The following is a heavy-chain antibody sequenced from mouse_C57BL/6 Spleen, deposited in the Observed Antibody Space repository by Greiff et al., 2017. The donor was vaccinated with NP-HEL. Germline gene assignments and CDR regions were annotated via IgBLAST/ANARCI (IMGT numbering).Heavy chain of an antibody. Sequence: VQLQQSGAELVRPGTSVKVSCKASGYAFTNYLIEWVKQRPGQGLEWIGVINPGSGGTNYNEKFKGKATLTADKSSSTAYMQLSSLTSEDSAVYFCARSPTTVVATRYFDVWGTGTTVTVSS. CDR3: ARSPTTVVATRYFDV. D-gene: IGHD1-1*01. CDR1: GYAFTNYL. CDR2: INPGSGGT. J-gene: IGHJ1*03. V-gene: IGHV1-54*01.